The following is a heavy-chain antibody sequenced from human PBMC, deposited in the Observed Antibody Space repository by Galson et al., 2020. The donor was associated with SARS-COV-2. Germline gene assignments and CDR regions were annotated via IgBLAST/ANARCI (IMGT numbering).Heavy chain of an antibody. V-gene: IGHV3-21*01. J-gene: IGHJ6*02. Sequence: GESLKISCVASGFTFDSYTMTWVRQAPGKGLEWVSSISSSGMYIHYSDSVKGRFTVARDNTEQSLYLQLSSLRAEDTAVYYCARNLDSTGVNDYYGMDVWGQGTTVIVSS. CDR2: ISSSGMYI. CDR3: ARNLDSTGVNDYYGMDV. CDR1: GFTFDSYT. D-gene: IGHD1-1*01.